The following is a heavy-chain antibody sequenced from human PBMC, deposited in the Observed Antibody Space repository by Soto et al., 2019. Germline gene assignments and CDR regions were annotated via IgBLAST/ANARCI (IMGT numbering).Heavy chain of an antibody. CDR1: GCTFSSYG. D-gene: IGHD3-22*01. CDR2: ISYDGSNK. J-gene: IGHJ3*02. Sequence: GGSLRLSCAASGCTFSSYGMHWVRQAPGKGLEWVAVISYDGSNKYYVDSVKGRFTVSRDNAKNSMYLQMNSLRVEDTAVYFCARGDYYDTSGPFSDAFDIWGQGTMVTVSS. V-gene: IGHV3-30*03. CDR3: ARGDYYDTSGPFSDAFDI.